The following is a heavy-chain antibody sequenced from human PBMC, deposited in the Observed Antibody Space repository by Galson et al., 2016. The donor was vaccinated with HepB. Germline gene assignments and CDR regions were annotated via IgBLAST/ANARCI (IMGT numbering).Heavy chain of an antibody. CDR3: AVAGLTTYYYGMDV. D-gene: IGHD6-13*01. J-gene: IGHJ6*02. V-gene: IGHV3-48*03. CDR1: GFIFSSYE. Sequence: SLRLSCAASGFIFSSYEMNWVRQAPGKGLEWVSYISSSGSTIYYADSVKGRFTISRDNAKNSLYLQMNSLRAEDTAVYYCAVAGLTTYYYGMDVWSQGTTVTVSS. CDR2: ISSSGSTI.